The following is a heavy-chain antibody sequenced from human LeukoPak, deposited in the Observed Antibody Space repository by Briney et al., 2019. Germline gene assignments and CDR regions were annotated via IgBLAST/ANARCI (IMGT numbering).Heavy chain of an antibody. J-gene: IGHJ4*02. CDR3: AGPECAGAGCQTTKG. CDR1: GFALSSYN. D-gene: IGHD2-21*01. CDR2: ISSGSDTI. Sequence: GGSLRLSCAASGFALSSYNMNWVRQASGKGLEWVSYISSGSDTIFYADSVKDRFTICRDNAKHSLYLQMNSLRAADTAVTSRAGPECAGAGCQTTKGWGQGRLVTVSS. V-gene: IGHV3-48*01.